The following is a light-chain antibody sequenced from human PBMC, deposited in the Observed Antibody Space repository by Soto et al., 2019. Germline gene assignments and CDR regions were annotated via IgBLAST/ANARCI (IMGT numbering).Light chain of an antibody. CDR2: GAS. J-gene: IGKJ1*01. CDR3: QQYGSSWT. Sequence: ELVLTQSPGTLSLSPGERATLSCRASQSVTRNYLAWYQQKPGQAPRLLIYGASSRATGIPDRFSGSGSGTDFTLTISRLEPEDFAVYYCQQYGSSWTFGQGTKVDIK. V-gene: IGKV3-20*01. CDR1: QSVTRNY.